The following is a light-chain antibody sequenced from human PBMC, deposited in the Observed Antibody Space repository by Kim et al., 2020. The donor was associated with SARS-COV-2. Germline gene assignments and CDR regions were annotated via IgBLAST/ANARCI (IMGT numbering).Light chain of an antibody. V-gene: IGLV1-40*01. Sequence: RATSSCTGSSSNSGAGYDVHWYQQLPGTAPKLLIYGNSNRPSGVPDRFSGSKSGTSASLAITGLQAEDEADYYCQSYDSSLSGSVFGGGTQLTVL. CDR3: QSYDSSLSGSV. CDR2: GNS. CDR1: SSNSGAGYD. J-gene: IGLJ3*02.